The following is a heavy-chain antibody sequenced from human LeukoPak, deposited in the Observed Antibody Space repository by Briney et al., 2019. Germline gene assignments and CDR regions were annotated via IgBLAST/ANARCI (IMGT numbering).Heavy chain of an antibody. D-gene: IGHD6-6*01. CDR1: GFTFRIYW. Sequence: GGSLRLSCAASGFTFRIYWIHWVRQVPGKGLVWVSRINSDGRSTSYADSVKGRFTVSRDNAKNTLYLQMNSLRADDTAVYYCARDPYSSSWYDYWGQGTLVTVSS. V-gene: IGHV3-74*01. J-gene: IGHJ4*02. CDR2: INSDGRST. CDR3: ARDPYSSSWYDY.